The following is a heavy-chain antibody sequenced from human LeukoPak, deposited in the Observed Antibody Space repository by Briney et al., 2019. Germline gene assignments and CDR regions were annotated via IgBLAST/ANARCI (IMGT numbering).Heavy chain of an antibody. CDR1: RFTFSSYS. CDR2: ISSSSSYI. V-gene: IGHV3-21*01. D-gene: IGHD3-22*01. J-gene: IGHJ4*02. Sequence: PGGSLRLSCAASRFTFSSYSMNWVRQAPGKGLEWVSAISSSSSYIYYADSVKGRFTISRDNAKNSLYLQMNSLRAEDTAVYYCARDLNYYDSSGYYYRYFDYWGQGTLVTVSS. CDR3: ARDLNYYDSSGYYYRYFDY.